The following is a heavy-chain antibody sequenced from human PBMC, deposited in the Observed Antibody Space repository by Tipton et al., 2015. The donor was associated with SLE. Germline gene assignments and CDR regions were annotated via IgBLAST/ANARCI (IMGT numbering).Heavy chain of an antibody. CDR1: GYTFTSYA. CDR2: ISAYNGDT. CDR3: ARPSLQFLPAGIYDY. J-gene: IGHJ4*02. Sequence: QLVQSGAEVKKPGASVKVSCKASGYTFTSYAISWVRQAPGQGLEWMGWISAYNGDTKYAQNVQGRVTMTTDTSTSTAHMELRSLRSDDTAVYYCARPSLQFLPAGIYDYWGQGTLVTVSS. D-gene: IGHD2-2*02. V-gene: IGHV1-18*01.